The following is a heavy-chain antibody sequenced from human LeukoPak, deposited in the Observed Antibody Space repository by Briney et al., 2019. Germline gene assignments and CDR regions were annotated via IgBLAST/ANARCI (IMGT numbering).Heavy chain of an antibody. D-gene: IGHD2-21*01. CDR3: ARAWSSYYYDN. CDR2: ISSSSYI. Sequence: GGSLRLSCAASGFTFSSYSMNWVRQAPGKGLEWVSSISSSSYIYYADSVKGRFTISRDTAKNSLYLQMNSLRAEDTAVYYCARAWSSYYYDNWGQGTLVTVSS. V-gene: IGHV3-21*01. CDR1: GFTFSSYS. J-gene: IGHJ4*02.